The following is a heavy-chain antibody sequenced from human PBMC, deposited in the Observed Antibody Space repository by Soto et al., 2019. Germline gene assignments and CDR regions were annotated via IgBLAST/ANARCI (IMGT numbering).Heavy chain of an antibody. CDR2: IWYDGSEE. CDR1: GFNFGHYG. V-gene: IGHV3-33*01. D-gene: IGHD5-12*01. Sequence: QVQLVESGGGVVQPGKSLRLSCAASGFNFGHYGMHWVRQAPGKGLEWVAVIWYDGSEEYYIDAVKGRFTVSRDNSKSTLYLQMNNVRADDTAMYYCVRGVGCGFYYFDNWGQGTRVTVSS. CDR3: VRGVGCGFYYFDN. J-gene: IGHJ4*02.